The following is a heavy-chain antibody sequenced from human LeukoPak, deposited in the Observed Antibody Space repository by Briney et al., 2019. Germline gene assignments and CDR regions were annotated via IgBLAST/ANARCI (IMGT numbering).Heavy chain of an antibody. V-gene: IGHV1-2*02. CDR3: ARGTEVATTKGAPRLTY. CDR1: GYTFTGNY. CDR2: INPNSGGT. Sequence: ASVKVSCKTSGYTFTGNYIHWVRQAPGQGLEWMGWINPNSGGTNYAQKFQGRVTMTRDTSTSTAYMELASLTSDDTAVYYCARGTEVATTKGAPRLTYWGQGTLVTVSS. J-gene: IGHJ4*02. D-gene: IGHD5-24*01.